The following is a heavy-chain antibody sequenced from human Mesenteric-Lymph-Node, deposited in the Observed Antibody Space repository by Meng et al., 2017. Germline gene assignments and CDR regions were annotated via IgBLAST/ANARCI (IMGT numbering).Heavy chain of an antibody. J-gene: IGHJ4*02. CDR3: ARDSVFGMVRGVAY. CDR2: ISYDGSNK. CDR1: GFTFSSYA. D-gene: IGHD3-10*01. Sequence: GESLKISCAASGFTFSSYAMHWVRQAPGKGLEWVAVISYDGSNKYYADSVKGRFTISRDNSKNTLYLQMNSLRAEDTAVYYCARDSVFGMVRGVAYWGQGTLVTVSS. V-gene: IGHV3-30*01.